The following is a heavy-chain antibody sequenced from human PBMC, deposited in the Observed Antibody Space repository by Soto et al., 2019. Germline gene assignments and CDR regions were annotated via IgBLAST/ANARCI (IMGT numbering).Heavy chain of an antibody. V-gene: IGHV3-23*01. CDR3: AKMACLGDLPGHDF. D-gene: IGHD3-10*01. J-gene: IGHJ4*02. CDR2: ITASGTDT. CDR1: GFTFRDYV. Sequence: EIQLLASGGTLVQPGGTLRLSCAASGFTFRDYVMTWVRQAPGKGLEWLSLITASGTDTYYADSVRGRFAISRDNYKDTLYLQMDSLGADDTAVYYCAKMACLGDLPGHDFWGQGTLVTVSS.